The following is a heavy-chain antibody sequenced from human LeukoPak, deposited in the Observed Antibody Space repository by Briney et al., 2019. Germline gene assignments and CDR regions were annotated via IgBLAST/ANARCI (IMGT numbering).Heavy chain of an antibody. J-gene: IGHJ3*02. D-gene: IGHD6-19*01. V-gene: IGHV6-1*01. CDR2: TYYRSKWYN. Sequence: SQTLSLTCAISGDSVSSNSAAWNWLRQSPSRGLEWLGRTYYRSKWYNDYVVSVKSRIPINPDTSKNQFSLQLNSVTPEDTAVYYCARDSPGIAVAGPEDAFDIWGQGTMVTVSS. CDR3: ARDSPGIAVAGPEDAFDI. CDR1: GDSVSSNSAA.